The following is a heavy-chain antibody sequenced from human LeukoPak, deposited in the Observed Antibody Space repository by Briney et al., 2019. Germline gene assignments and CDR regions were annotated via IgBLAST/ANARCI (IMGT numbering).Heavy chain of an antibody. CDR2: ISSSSSYI. J-gene: IGHJ2*01. V-gene: IGHV3-21*01. D-gene: IGHD6-13*01. CDR1: GFTFNSYT. CDR3: ARAAYSSTWYSRYFDL. Sequence: GGSLRLSCAASGFTFNSYTVNWVRQVPGKGLEWVSSISSSSSYIYHSGSGKGRFTIFRATAQTPLYLQMTSRRAGDTAVYYCARAAYSSTWYSRYFDLWGRGTLVTVSS.